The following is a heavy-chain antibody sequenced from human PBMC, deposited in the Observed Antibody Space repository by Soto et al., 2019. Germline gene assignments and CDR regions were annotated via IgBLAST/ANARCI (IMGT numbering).Heavy chain of an antibody. CDR2: ISSNGVGT. D-gene: IGHD6-6*01. CDR1: GFTLRGYA. V-gene: IGHV3-64*01. CDR3: ARRARPDFHYMDV. J-gene: IGHJ6*03. Sequence: EVQLAESGGGLAQPGGSLRLSCAASGFTLRGYAMDWVRQAPGKGLEYVSGISSNGVGTYYANSVQGRFTISRDNSKNTVYLQMGSLRPEDMAVYYCARRARPDFHYMDVWGKGTTVTVS.